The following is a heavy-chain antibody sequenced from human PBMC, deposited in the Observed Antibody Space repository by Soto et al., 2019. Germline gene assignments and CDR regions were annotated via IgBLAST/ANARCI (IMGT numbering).Heavy chain of an antibody. D-gene: IGHD6-19*01. Sequence: EVQLVESGGGLVKPGGSLRLSCAASGFTFSSYSMNWVRQAPGKGLEWASSISSSSSYIYYADSVKGPFTISRDNAQNSLYLQMNSMRAEHTAVYYCASGGIAVAAYYSDHWGQRTLITVS. CDR3: ASGGIAVAAYYSDH. V-gene: IGHV3-21*01. J-gene: IGHJ4*02. CDR2: ISSSSSYI. CDR1: GFTFSSYS.